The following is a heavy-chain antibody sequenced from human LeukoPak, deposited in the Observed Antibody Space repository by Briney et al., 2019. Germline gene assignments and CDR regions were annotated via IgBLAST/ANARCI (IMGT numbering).Heavy chain of an antibody. J-gene: IGHJ4*02. D-gene: IGHD3-22*01. V-gene: IGHV4-59*01. CDR2: IYYSGST. CDR1: GGSISSYY. CDR3: AREGYYDSSGYPTFDY. Sequence: PSETLSLTCTVSGGSISSYYWSWIRQPPGKGLEWIGYIYYSGSTNYNPSVKSRVTISVDTSKNQFSLKLSSVTAADTAVYYCAREGYYDSSGYPTFDYWGQGTLVTVSS.